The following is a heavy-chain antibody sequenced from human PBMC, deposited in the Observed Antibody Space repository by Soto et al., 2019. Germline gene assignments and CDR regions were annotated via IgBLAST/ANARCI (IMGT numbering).Heavy chain of an antibody. CDR3: ARVGPGRAFDY. V-gene: IGHV4-31*03. Sequence: SETLSLTCTVSGGSISSGDYYWSWIRQHPGKGLEWIGYIYYSGSTYYNPSLKSRVTISVDTSKNQFSLKLSSVTAADTAVYYCARVGPGRAFDYWGQGTLVTVSS. CDR2: IYYSGST. J-gene: IGHJ4*02. D-gene: IGHD2-15*01. CDR1: GGSISSGDYY.